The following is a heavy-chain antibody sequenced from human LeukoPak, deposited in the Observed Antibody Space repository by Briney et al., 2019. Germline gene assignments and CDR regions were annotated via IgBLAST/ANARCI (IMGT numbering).Heavy chain of an antibody. CDR1: GFTFSDYY. CDR2: ISSSGSTI. CDR3: AGASGIVVVVGSAFDI. V-gene: IGHV3-11*01. Sequence: PGVSLRLSCAASGFTFSDYYMIWIPQAPGKGLEGVSYISSSGSTIYYADSVKGRFTISRDNAKNSLYLQMNSLRAEDTAVYYCAGASGIVVVVGSAFDIWGQGTMVTVSS. D-gene: IGHD2-15*01. J-gene: IGHJ3*02.